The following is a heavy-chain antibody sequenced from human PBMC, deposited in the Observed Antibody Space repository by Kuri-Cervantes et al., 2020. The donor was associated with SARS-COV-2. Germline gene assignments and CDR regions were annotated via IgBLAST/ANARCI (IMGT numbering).Heavy chain of an antibody. CDR3: AGHPFITLKEGWFDP. CDR1: GGSIISSGNY. CDR2: IYYTGST. Sequence: SETLSLTCSVSGGSIISSGNYWGWLRQPTGKGLEWVGSIYYTGSTSYNPSLKSRVTISVDTSKNQFSLRLSSVTAADTAVYYCAGHPFITLKEGWFDPWGQGTLVTVSS. J-gene: IGHJ5*02. V-gene: IGHV4-39*01. D-gene: IGHD3-22*01.